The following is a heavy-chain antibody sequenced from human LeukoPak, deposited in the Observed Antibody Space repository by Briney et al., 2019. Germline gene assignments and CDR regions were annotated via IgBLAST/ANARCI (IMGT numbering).Heavy chain of an antibody. D-gene: IGHD3-16*01. Sequence: SETLSLTCTVSGGSISSGDYYWRWIRQPPGKGLEWIGYIYYSGSTYYNPSLKSRVTISVDTSKNQFSLKLSSVTAAYTAVYYCARVGVSSFHDTFDLWGPGTMVTVSS. J-gene: IGHJ3*01. CDR1: GGSISSGDYY. CDR2: IYYSGST. CDR3: ARVGVSSFHDTFDL. V-gene: IGHV4-30-4*01.